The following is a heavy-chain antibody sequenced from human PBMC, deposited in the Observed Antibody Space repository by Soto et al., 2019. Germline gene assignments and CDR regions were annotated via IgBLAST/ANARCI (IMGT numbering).Heavy chain of an antibody. Sequence: PSETLSLTCAVSGGSISSGGYSWSWIRQPPGKGLEWIGYIYHSGSTYYNPSLKSRVTISVDRSKNQFSLKLSSVTAADTAVYYCARDYYGSGRLDYWGQGTLVTV. CDR1: GGSISSGGYS. V-gene: IGHV4-30-2*01. CDR2: IYHSGST. D-gene: IGHD3-10*01. J-gene: IGHJ4*02. CDR3: ARDYYGSGRLDY.